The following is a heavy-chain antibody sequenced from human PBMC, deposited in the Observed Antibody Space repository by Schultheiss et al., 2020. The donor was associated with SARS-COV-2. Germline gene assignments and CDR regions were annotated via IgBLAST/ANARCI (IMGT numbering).Heavy chain of an antibody. J-gene: IGHJ4*02. CDR2: ISSSSSYI. CDR3: AREVAGSSTAHFDY. CDR1: GFTFSSYS. D-gene: IGHD1-26*01. V-gene: IGHV3-21*04. Sequence: GGSLRLSCAASGFTFSSYSMNWVRQAPGKGLEWVSSISSSSSYIYYADSVKGRFTISRDNAKNSLYLQMNSLRAEDTAVYYCAREVAGSSTAHFDYWGQGTLVTVSS.